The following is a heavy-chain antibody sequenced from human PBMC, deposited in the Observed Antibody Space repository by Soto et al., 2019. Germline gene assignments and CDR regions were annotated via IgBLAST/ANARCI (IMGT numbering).Heavy chain of an antibody. CDR3: ARGLGWRRGPSDF. CDR2: ISSSSNTI. J-gene: IGHJ4*02. CDR1: GFTFSSYS. Sequence: WGSLRLSCAASGFTFSSYSMNWVRQAPGKGLEWLSYISSSSNTIFYADSVKGRFTISRDSANSSLYLQLNSLRDDDTAVYFCARGLGWRRGPSDFWGQGTPVTVSS. D-gene: IGHD2-21*01. V-gene: IGHV3-48*02.